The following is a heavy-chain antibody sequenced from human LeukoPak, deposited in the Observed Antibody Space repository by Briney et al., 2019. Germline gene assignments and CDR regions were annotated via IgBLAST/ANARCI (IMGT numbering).Heavy chain of an antibody. CDR1: GFIVSSNY. CDR3: ARDKSYFGSGNYHYFDS. V-gene: IGHV3-30*03. Sequence: GGSLRLSCAAAGFIVSSNYMSWVRQAPGKGLAWVAFISHDGGNKKYGDSVKGRFTISRDNSKNTVYLQMNSLRPEDTALYYCARDKSYFGSGNYHYFDSWGQGALVIVSS. D-gene: IGHD3-10*01. J-gene: IGHJ4*02. CDR2: ISHDGGNK.